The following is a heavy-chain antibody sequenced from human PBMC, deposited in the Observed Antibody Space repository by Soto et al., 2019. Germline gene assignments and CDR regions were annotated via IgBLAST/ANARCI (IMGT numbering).Heavy chain of an antibody. D-gene: IGHD6-13*01. CDR3: AKGPPPPYSSTWYYFDS. Sequence: GGSLRLSCSASGFTFSSYAMSWVRQAPGKGLESVSAISGSGGSTYYADTVKGRFTISRDNSKNTLYLQMDSLRAEDTAVYYCAKGPPPPYSSTWYYFDSWGQGILVTVSS. CDR1: GFTFSSYA. CDR2: ISGSGGST. J-gene: IGHJ4*02. V-gene: IGHV3-23*01.